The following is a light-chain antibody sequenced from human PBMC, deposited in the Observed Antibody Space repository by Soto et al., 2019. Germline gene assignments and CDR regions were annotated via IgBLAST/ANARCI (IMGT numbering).Light chain of an antibody. CDR1: SSDVGGYDY. CDR2: DVF. CDR3: SSYTSSSTLV. J-gene: IGLJ1*01. Sequence: QSALTQPASVSGSPGLSITISCTGTSSDVGGYDYVSWYQQRPGKAPKLLIYDVFNRPSGVSNRFSGSRSDNTASLTISGLQAEDEADYYCSSYTSSSTLVFGTGTKLTVL. V-gene: IGLV2-14*03.